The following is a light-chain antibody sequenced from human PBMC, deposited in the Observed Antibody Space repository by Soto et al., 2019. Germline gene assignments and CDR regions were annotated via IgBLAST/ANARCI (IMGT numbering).Light chain of an antibody. J-gene: IGKJ3*01. CDR3: QQYGSSLLFT. Sequence: EIVLTQSPGTLSLSPGERATLSCRASQSVSSSYLAWYQQKPGQAPRLLLYGASSRATGIPDRFSGSGSGRDFTLTISRLEPEDFAVYYCQQYGSSLLFTFGPGTKVDIK. V-gene: IGKV3-20*01. CDR1: QSVSSSY. CDR2: GAS.